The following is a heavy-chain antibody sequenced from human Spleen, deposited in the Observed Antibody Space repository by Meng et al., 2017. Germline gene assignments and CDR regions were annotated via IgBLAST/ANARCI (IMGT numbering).Heavy chain of an antibody. D-gene: IGHD6-19*01. J-gene: IGHJ4*02. CDR3: ASWIYSCGWQ. CDR1: GRAIVSIDR. Sequence: VQLQESGPELVKPLGTLFLTVLVSGRAIVSIDRWRWVRQPPGKGLEWIGEIYHGGDTNYNPSLKRRVTIAIDKSKNQFSLKLSSVTAADTAVYYCASWIYSCGWQWGQGALVTVSS. CDR2: IYHGGDT. V-gene: IGHV4/OR15-8*02.